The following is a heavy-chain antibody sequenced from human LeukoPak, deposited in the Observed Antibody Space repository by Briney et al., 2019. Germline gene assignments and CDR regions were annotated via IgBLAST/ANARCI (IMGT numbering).Heavy chain of an antibody. V-gene: IGHV3-21*01. CDR3: ARDVVQYSSSWYDY. CDR1: GFTFSSYC. CDR2: ISSSSSYI. J-gene: IGHJ4*02. D-gene: IGHD6-13*01. Sequence: GGSLRLSCAASGFTFSSYCMNWVRQAPGKGLEWVSSISSSSSYIYYADSVQGRFTISRDNAKNSLYLQMNSLRAEDTAVYYCARDVVQYSSSWYDYWGQGTLVTVSS.